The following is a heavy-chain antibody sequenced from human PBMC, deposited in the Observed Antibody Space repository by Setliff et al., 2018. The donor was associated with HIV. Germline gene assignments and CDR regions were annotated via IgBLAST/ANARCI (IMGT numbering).Heavy chain of an antibody. CDR3: ARVGMVKAFDI. V-gene: IGHV4-39*02. Sequence: SETLSLTCTVSGGSFSISSYYWGWIRQTPGMGLEWIGSINHSGNTYYSPSLKNRVTISVDTSKNQFSLRLSSVTAAGTAVYYCARVGMVKAFDIWGQGTMVTVSS. CDR2: INHSGNT. D-gene: IGHD5-18*01. J-gene: IGHJ3*02. CDR1: GGSFSISSYY.